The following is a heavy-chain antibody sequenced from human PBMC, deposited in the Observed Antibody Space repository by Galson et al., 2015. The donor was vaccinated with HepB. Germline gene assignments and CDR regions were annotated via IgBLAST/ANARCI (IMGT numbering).Heavy chain of an antibody. V-gene: IGHV4-39*01. CDR3: ARHPPSYGDLYWYFDL. D-gene: IGHD4-17*01. Sequence: SETLSLTCTVSGGSISSSSYCWGWIRQPPGKGLEWIGSIYYSGSTYYNPSLKSRVTISVDTSKNQFSLKLSSVTAADTAVYYCARHPPSYGDLYWYFDLWGRGTLVTVSS. CDR1: GGSISSSSYC. CDR2: IYYSGST. J-gene: IGHJ2*01.